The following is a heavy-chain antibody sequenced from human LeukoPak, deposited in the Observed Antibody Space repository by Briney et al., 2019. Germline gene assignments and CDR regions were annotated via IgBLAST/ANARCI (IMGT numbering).Heavy chain of an antibody. CDR3: AKDVPKTVTNFDY. J-gene: IGHJ4*02. Sequence: GGSLRLSCAASGFTFSNYAMSWVRQAPGKGLEWVSGISGSGGSTYYADSVKGRFTISRDNSKNTLYLQMNSLRAEDTAVYYCAKDVPKTVTNFDYWGQGTLVTVSS. D-gene: IGHD4-11*01. V-gene: IGHV3-23*01. CDR2: ISGSGGST. CDR1: GFTFSNYA.